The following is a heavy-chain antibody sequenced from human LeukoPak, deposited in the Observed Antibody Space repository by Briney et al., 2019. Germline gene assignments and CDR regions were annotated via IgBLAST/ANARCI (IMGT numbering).Heavy chain of an antibody. J-gene: IGHJ4*02. CDR3: ARVGGVGYYGSGSTDY. CDR1: GYTFTGYY. D-gene: IGHD3-10*01. V-gene: IGHV1-2*02. CDR2: INPNSGGT. Sequence: ASVKVSCKXSGYTFTGYYMHWVRQAPGQGLEWMGWINPNSGGTNYAQKFQGRVTMTRDTSISTAYMELSRLRSDDTAVYYCARVGGVGYYGSGSTDYWGQGTLVTVSS.